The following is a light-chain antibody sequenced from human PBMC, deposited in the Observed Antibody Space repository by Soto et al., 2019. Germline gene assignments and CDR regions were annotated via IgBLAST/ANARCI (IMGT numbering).Light chain of an antibody. CDR3: KQSKSFPLA. CDR1: QVIDRW. V-gene: IGKV1-12*01. J-gene: IGKJ4*01. CDR2: ATS. Sequence: DIQMTQSPSSLSASVGDRVTITCRASQVIDRWLAWYQQKPGKAPKLVIYATSSLQSGVPSRFSGSGSGTDFSLTIRSLQPEDLETYYCKQSKSFPLAFGGGTKVDIK.